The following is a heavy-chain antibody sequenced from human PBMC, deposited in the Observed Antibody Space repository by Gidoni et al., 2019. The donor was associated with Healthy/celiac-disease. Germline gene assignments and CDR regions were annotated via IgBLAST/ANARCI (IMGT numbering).Heavy chain of an antibody. V-gene: IGHV4-31*03. CDR3: ARSGMVGYYYYYMDV. Sequence: QVQLQESGPGLVKPSQTLSLTCTVSGGSISSGGYYWSWIRQHPGKGLEWIGYIYYSGSTYYNPSLKSRVTISVDTSKNQFSLKLSSVTAADTAVYYCARSGMVGYYYYYMDVWGKGTTVTVSS. CDR1: GGSISSGGYY. J-gene: IGHJ6*03. CDR2: IYYSGST. D-gene: IGHD2-8*01.